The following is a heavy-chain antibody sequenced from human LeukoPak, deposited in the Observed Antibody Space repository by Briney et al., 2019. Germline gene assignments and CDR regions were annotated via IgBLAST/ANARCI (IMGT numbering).Heavy chain of an antibody. J-gene: IGHJ4*02. Sequence: GGSLRLSCAASGFTFSSSAMSWVRQAPGRGLEWVSFISASGSSTDYADSVKGRFTISRDNPKNTLYLHMNSLRAEDTAVYYCAKRDNSGWHYFDSWGQGTVVTVSS. CDR3: AKRDNSGWHYFDS. CDR1: GFTFSSSA. V-gene: IGHV3-23*01. CDR2: ISASGSST. D-gene: IGHD6-19*01.